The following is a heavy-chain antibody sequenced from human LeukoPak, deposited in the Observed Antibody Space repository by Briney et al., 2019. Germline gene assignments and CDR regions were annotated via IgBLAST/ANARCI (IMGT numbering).Heavy chain of an antibody. D-gene: IGHD3-3*01. CDR3: ARDFYDFWSGYAY. V-gene: IGHV3-30-3*01. Sequence: PGRSLRLSCAASGFTFSSYAMHWVRQAPGKGLEWVAVISYDGSNKYCADSVKGRFTISRDNSKNTLYLQMNSLRAEDTAVYYCARDFYDFWSGYAYWGQGTLVTVSS. CDR1: GFTFSSYA. J-gene: IGHJ4*02. CDR2: ISYDGSNK.